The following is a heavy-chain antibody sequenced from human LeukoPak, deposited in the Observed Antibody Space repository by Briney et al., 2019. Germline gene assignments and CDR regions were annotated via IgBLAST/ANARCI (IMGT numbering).Heavy chain of an antibody. J-gene: IGHJ4*02. V-gene: IGHV4-39*07. Sequence: SETLSLTCAISGGSISSGYYYWGWIRQPPGKGLEWIGSIYYSGSTYYNPSLKSRVTISVDTSKNQFSLKLSSVTAADTAVYYCARGSDWFSYDYWGQGTLVTVSS. CDR2: IYYSGST. D-gene: IGHD3-9*01. CDR3: ARGSDWFSYDY. CDR1: GGSISSGYYY.